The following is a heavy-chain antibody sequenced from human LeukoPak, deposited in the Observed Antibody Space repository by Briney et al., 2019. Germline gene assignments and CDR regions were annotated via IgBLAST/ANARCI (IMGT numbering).Heavy chain of an antibody. Sequence: SETLSLTCTVSGGSISSYYWSWIRQPPGKGLEWIGYIYYSGSTNYNPSLKSRVTISVDTSKNQFSLKLSSVTAADTAVYYCARDDTEAFDIWGQGTMVTVSS. CDR1: GGSISSYY. CDR3: ARDDTEAFDI. D-gene: IGHD3-22*01. CDR2: IYYSGST. J-gene: IGHJ3*02. V-gene: IGHV4-59*12.